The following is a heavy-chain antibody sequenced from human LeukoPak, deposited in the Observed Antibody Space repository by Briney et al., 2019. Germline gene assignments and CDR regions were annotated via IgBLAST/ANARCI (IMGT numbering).Heavy chain of an antibody. CDR2: ISYDGSNK. Sequence: GGSLRLSYAASGFTFSSYAMHWVRQAPGKGLEWVAVISYDGSNKYYADSVKGRFTISRDNSKNTLYLQMNSLRAEDTAVYYCARDLRYSSSWSHYYYYYGMDVWGQGTTVTVSS. D-gene: IGHD6-13*01. CDR1: GFTFSSYA. J-gene: IGHJ6*02. V-gene: IGHV3-30-3*01. CDR3: ARDLRYSSSWSHYYYYYGMDV.